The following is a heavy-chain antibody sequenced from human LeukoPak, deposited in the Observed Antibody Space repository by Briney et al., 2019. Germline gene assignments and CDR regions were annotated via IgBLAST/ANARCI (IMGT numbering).Heavy chain of an antibody. J-gene: IGHJ4*02. CDR3: AKDLTYASSGSVIDN. V-gene: IGHV3-43*01. D-gene: IGHD3-22*01. CDR1: GFTFDDYT. CDR2: INWHGTT. Sequence: GGSLRLSCAASGFTFDDYTMHWVRQAPGKTLERVALINWHGTTYYADPLKGRFTISRDNSKNSLFLQMDTLRTEDTAFYYCAKDLTYASSGSVIDNWGQGTLVTVSS.